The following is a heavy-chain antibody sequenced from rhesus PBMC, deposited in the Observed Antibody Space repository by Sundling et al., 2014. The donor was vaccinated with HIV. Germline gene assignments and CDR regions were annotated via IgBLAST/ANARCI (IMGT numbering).Heavy chain of an antibody. CDR1: GASISSYW. CDR2: INGNGGRT. CDR3: ARDRIAAGRYYGLDS. J-gene: IGHJ6*01. V-gene: IGHV4-80*01. D-gene: IGHD6-13*01. Sequence: QVRLKESGPGLVKPSETLSLTCTVSGASISSYWWSWIRQPPGKGLEWIGEINGNGGRTNYNPSLKSRVTISRDTSKNQFSLKLSSVTAADTAVYYCARDRIAAGRYYGLDSWGQGVVVTVSS.